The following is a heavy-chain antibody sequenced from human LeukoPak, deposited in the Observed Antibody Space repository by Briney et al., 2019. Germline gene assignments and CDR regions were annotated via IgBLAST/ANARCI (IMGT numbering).Heavy chain of an antibody. D-gene: IGHD3-9*01. CDR2: INHSGST. Sequence: SETLSLTCAVYGGSFSGYYWSWIRQPPGKGLEWIGEINHSGSTNYNPSLKSRVTISVDTSKNQFSLKLSSVTAADTAVYYCARDRILTGYSYFDYWGQGTLVTVSS. J-gene: IGHJ4*02. V-gene: IGHV4-34*01. CDR1: GGSFSGYY. CDR3: ARDRILTGYSYFDY.